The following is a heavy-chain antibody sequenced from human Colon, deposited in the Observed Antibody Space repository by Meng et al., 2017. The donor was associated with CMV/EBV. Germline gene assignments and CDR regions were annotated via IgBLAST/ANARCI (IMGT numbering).Heavy chain of an antibody. CDR1: GASISSMIYY. Sequence: GSLRLSCNVSGASISSMIYYWGWIRQSPGKGLEWLGSIYYSGATNHSPSFKSRVTLSIDTSKNQFSLRLRSVTVADSAVYYCARSSGYKAFLDYWGLGMQVTVSS. D-gene: IGHD5-12*01. V-gene: IGHV4-39*07. J-gene: IGHJ4*02. CDR2: IYYSGAT. CDR3: ARSSGYKAFLDY.